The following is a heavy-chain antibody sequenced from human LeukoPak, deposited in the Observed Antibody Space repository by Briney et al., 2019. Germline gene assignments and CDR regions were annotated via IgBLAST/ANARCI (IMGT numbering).Heavy chain of an antibody. Sequence: QSGGSLRLSCAASGFTFSSYSMNWVRQAPGKGLEWVAFIHYDESDKYFPDSVKGRFTISRDNSKNTLYLQMNSLRDEDTAVYYCARDNWGFEYWGQGTLVTVSS. D-gene: IGHD7-27*01. J-gene: IGHJ4*02. CDR3: ARDNWGFEY. V-gene: IGHV3-30*02. CDR1: GFTFSSYS. CDR2: IHYDESDK.